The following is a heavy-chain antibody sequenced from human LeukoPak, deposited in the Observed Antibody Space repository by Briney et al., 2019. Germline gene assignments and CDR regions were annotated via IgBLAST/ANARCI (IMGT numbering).Heavy chain of an antibody. CDR3: ARRGASSGGLDY. V-gene: IGHV3-48*01. J-gene: IGHJ4*02. Sequence: PGGSLRLSCAASGFTFSSCNMNWVRQAPGKGLEWVSYISSSNSTIYYADSVKGRFTISRDNAKNSLYLQMNSLRAEDTAVYYCARRGASSGGLDYWGQGTLVTVSS. CDR1: GFTFSSCN. CDR2: ISSSNSTI. D-gene: IGHD6-19*01.